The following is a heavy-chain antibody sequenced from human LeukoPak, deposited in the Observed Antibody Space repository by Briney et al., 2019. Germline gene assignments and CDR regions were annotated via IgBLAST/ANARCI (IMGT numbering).Heavy chain of an antibody. CDR3: ARAALRNWIDP. CDR1: GGSISSDDYY. D-gene: IGHD3-3*01. J-gene: IGHJ5*02. Sequence: SQTLSLTCTVSGGSISSDDYYWSWIRQPPGKGLEWIGYSYHSGRTYYNPSLKSRVTISVDTSKNQFSLKLSSVTAADTAVYYCARAALRNWIDPWGQGTLVTVSS. CDR2: SYHSGRT. V-gene: IGHV4-30-4*01.